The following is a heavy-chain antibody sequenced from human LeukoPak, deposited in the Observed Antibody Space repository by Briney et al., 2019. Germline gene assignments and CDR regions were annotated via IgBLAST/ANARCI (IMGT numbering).Heavy chain of an antibody. CDR2: IYYSGST. J-gene: IGHJ4*02. Sequence: SETLSLTCAVSSDSISGYYWSWIRQPPGKGLEWIGYIYYSGSTKYNPSLKSRVTTSVDTSKNQFSLRLSSVTAADTAMYYCAREKYGGSNDYWGQGTLVTVSS. V-gene: IGHV4-59*01. D-gene: IGHD1-26*01. CDR1: SDSISGYY. CDR3: AREKYGGSNDY.